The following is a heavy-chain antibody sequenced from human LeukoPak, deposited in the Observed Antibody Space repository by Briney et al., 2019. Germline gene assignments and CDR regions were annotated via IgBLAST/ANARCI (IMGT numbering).Heavy chain of an antibody. V-gene: IGHV3-13*01. CDR2: IGTAGGT. CDR1: GFTFSNFD. Sequence: GGSLRLSCATSGFTFSNFDLHWVRQATGEGLEWVSAIGTAGGTYYPDSVKGRFTISRDNAKNSFYLQMDNLRPGDTAVYYCSRGGAPAGYAYDIWGHGTVVTVSS. D-gene: IGHD6-13*01. CDR3: SRGGAPAGYAYDI. J-gene: IGHJ3*02.